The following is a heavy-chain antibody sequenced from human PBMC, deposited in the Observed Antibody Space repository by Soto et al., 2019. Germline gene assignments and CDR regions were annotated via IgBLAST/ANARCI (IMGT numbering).Heavy chain of an antibody. Sequence: QVQLVQSGAEVKKPGASVKVSCKASGYTFTSYGISWVRQAPGQGLEWMGWISAYNGNTNYAQKLQGRVTMTTDTSTSTDYMELRSLRSDDTAVYYCARGAGTGTTFRPSGLAFDIWGQGTMVTVSS. CDR2: ISAYNGNT. CDR1: GYTFTSYG. CDR3: ARGAGTGTTFRPSGLAFDI. D-gene: IGHD1-7*01. J-gene: IGHJ3*02. V-gene: IGHV1-18*01.